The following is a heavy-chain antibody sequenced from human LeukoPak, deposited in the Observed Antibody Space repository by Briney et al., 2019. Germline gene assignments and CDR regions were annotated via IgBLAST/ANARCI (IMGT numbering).Heavy chain of an antibody. V-gene: IGHV1-2*02. CDR2: INPNSGGT. D-gene: IGHD3-3*01. CDR3: ARWYPNYDFWSGYYRAATFDY. Sequence: ASVTVSCKASGYTFTGYYMHWVRQAPGQGLEWMGWINPNSGGTNYAQKFQGRVTMTRDTSISTAYMELSRLRSDDTAVYYCARWYPNYDFWSGYYRAATFDYWGQGTLVTVSS. J-gene: IGHJ4*02. CDR1: GYTFTGYY.